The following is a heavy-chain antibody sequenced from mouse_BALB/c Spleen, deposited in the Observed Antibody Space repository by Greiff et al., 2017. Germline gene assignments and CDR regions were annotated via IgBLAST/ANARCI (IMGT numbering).Heavy chain of an antibody. CDR1: GFAFSSYD. J-gene: IGHJ4*01. Sequence: EVQLVESGGGLVKPGGSLKLSCAASGFAFSSYDMSWVRQTPEKRLEWVAYISSGGGSTYYPDTVKGRFTISRDNAKNTLYLQMSSLKSEDTAMYYCARHLYYYGSSYEGAMDYWGQGTSVTVSS. D-gene: IGHD1-1*01. V-gene: IGHV5-12-1*01. CDR2: ISSGGGST. CDR3: ARHLYYYGSSYEGAMDY.